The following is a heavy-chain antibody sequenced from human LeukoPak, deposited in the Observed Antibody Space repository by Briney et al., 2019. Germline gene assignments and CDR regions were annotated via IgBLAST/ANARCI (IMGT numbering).Heavy chain of an antibody. CDR1: GGTFSSYA. CDR3: ARGPPNDYGDYVSFNY. CDR2: IIPILGIA. Sequence: SVKVSCKASGGTFSSYAISWVRQAPGQGLEWMGRIIPILGIANYAQKFQGRVTITADKSTSTAYMELSSLRSEDTAVYYCARGPPNDYGDYVSFNYWGQGTLVTVSS. D-gene: IGHD4-17*01. J-gene: IGHJ4*02. V-gene: IGHV1-69*04.